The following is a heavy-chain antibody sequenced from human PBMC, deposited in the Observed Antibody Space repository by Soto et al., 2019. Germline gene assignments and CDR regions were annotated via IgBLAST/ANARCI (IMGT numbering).Heavy chain of an antibody. V-gene: IGHV3-7*01. CDR1: GFTFSSYW. CDR2: IKQDGGEK. J-gene: IGHJ4*02. D-gene: IGHD6-6*01. CDR3: ASFSRYSSSSGFDF. Sequence: GGSLRLSCAASGFTFSSYWMSWVRQAPGKGLEWVANIKQDGGEKCYVDSVKGRFTISRDNAKNSLYLQMNSLRAEDTAVYYCASFSRYSSSSGFDFWGQGTMVTVSS.